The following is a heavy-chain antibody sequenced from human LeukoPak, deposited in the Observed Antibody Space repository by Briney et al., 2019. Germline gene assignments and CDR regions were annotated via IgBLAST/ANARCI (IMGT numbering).Heavy chain of an antibody. Sequence: SETLSLTCTVSGGSISSYYWSWIRQPAGKGLEYIGRISGSGSTNYNPSLKSRVTMSVDTSKSQFSLKLSSVTAADTAVYYCARVKVRGFTVNADDAFGIWGQGTMVTVSS. CDR3: ARVKVRGFTVNADDAFGI. CDR2: ISGSGST. CDR1: GGSISSYY. V-gene: IGHV4-4*07. D-gene: IGHD3-10*01. J-gene: IGHJ3*02.